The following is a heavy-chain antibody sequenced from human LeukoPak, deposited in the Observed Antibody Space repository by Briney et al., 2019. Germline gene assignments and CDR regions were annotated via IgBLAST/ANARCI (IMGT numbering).Heavy chain of an antibody. CDR3: AKTPGDCTGGTCYSFDY. CDR1: GFTFYTYA. J-gene: IGHJ4*02. CDR2: ISGSGDNT. V-gene: IGHV3-23*01. D-gene: IGHD2-15*01. Sequence: PGGSLRLSCAASGFTFYTYAMTWVRQAPGKGLEWVSSISGSGDNTYYADSVKGRFTVSRDNSTNTLYLQMNSLRAEDTAVYYCAKTPGDCTGGTCYSFDYWGQGSLVTVSS.